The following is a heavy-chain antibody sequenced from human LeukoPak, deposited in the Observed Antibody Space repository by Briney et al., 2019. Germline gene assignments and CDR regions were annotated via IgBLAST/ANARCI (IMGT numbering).Heavy chain of an antibody. CDR1: GYTFTSYD. D-gene: IGHD2-2*01. CDR3: ARGSLHCSSTSCYLGIYYYGMDV. J-gene: IGHJ6*02. Sequence: ASVKASCKASGYTFTSYDINWVRQATGQGLEWMGWMNPNCGNTGYAQKFQGRVTMTRNTSISTAYMELSSLRSEDTAVYYCARGSLHCSSTSCYLGIYYYGMDVWGQGTTVTVSS. CDR2: MNPNCGNT. V-gene: IGHV1-8*01.